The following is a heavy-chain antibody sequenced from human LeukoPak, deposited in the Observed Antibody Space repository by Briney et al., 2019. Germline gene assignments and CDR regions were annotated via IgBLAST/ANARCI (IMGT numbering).Heavy chain of an antibody. CDR1: FSTFTKSV. CDR3: AKDNYYDTSGRY. Sequence: ASVKVSCNASFSTFTKSVIRSFLQAPGQGLEWMGWISPYNGNTNYAQKFQGRVTMTTDTSTSTAHMELRSLRSDDTAVYYCAKDNYYDTSGRYWGQGTLVTVSS. D-gene: IGHD3-22*01. V-gene: IGHV1-18*01. J-gene: IGHJ4*02. CDR2: ISPYNGNT.